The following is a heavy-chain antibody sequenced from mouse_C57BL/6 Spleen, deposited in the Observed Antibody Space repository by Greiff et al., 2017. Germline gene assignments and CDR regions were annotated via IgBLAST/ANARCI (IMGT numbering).Heavy chain of an antibody. CDR3: ARACYSVSSEY. V-gene: IGHV1-55*01. Sequence: VQLQQPGAELVKPGASVKLSCKASGYTFTSYWITWVKQRPGQGLEWIGDIYPGSGSTNYNEKFKSKATLTVDTSSSTAYMQLSSLTSEASAFCYCARACYSVSSEYWGQGTTLTVSS. J-gene: IGHJ2*01. CDR1: GYTFTSYW. CDR2: IYPGSGST. D-gene: IGHD1-1*01.